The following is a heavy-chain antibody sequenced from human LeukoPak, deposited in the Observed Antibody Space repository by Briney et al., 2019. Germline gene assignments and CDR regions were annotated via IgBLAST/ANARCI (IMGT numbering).Heavy chain of an antibody. J-gene: IGHJ3*02. V-gene: IGHV3-53*01. CDR1: GLTVSSNC. D-gene: IGHD3-22*01. CDR3: ARVVGVIGAFDI. CDR2: IYSGGNT. Sequence: PGGSLRLSCAASGLTVSSNCMSWVRQAPGKGLEWVSFIYSGGNTYYADSVKGRFTISRDNSKNTVHLQMNSLRAEDTAVYYCARVVGVIGAFDIWGQGTMVTVSS.